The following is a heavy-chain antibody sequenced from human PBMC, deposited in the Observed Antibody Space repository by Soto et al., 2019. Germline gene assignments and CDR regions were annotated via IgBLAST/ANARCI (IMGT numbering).Heavy chain of an antibody. Sequence: QVQLVQSGAEVKKPGSSVKVSCKASGGTFSSYAISWVRQAPGQGLEWMGGIIPIFGTANYAQKFQGRVTINEDESTSTADMELSSLRSEDTAVYYCAERTTKRDYYYYGMDVWGQGTTVTVSS. D-gene: IGHD1-1*01. J-gene: IGHJ6*02. V-gene: IGHV1-69*01. CDR1: GGTFSSYA. CDR2: IIPIFGTA. CDR3: AERTTKRDYYYYGMDV.